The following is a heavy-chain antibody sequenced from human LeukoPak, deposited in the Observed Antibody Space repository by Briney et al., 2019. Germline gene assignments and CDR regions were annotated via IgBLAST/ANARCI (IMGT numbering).Heavy chain of an antibody. J-gene: IGHJ5*02. CDR1: GFTFSSYA. CDR2: ISGSGGNT. CDR3: AKGTYSGFS. Sequence: GGSLRLSCAASGFTFSSYAMTWVRQAPGEGLEWVSAISGSGGNTYYADSVKGRFTISRDTSKNTLYLQMNSLRAEDTAVHYCAKGTYSGFSWGQGTLVTVSS. V-gene: IGHV3-23*01. D-gene: IGHD1-26*01.